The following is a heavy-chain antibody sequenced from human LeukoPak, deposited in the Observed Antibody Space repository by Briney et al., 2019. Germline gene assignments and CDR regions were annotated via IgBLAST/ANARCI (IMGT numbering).Heavy chain of an antibody. J-gene: IGHJ4*02. CDR3: ARDRSLRYFDWFIFDY. V-gene: IGHV4-59*12. D-gene: IGHD3-9*01. Sequence: PSETLSLTCTVSGGSISSYYWSWIRQPPGKGLEWIGYIYYSGSTNYNPSLKSRVTISVDTSKNQFSLKLSSVTAADTAVYYCARDRSLRYFDWFIFDYWGQGTLVTVSS. CDR2: IYYSGST. CDR1: GGSISSYY.